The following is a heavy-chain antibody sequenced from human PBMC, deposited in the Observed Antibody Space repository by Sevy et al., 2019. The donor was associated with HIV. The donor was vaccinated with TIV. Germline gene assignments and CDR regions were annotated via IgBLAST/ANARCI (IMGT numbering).Heavy chain of an antibody. J-gene: IGHJ3*02. Sequence: GGSLRLSCAASGFTFSSYSMNWVRQAPGMGLEWVSSISSSSSYIYYADSVKGRFTISRDNAKNSLYLQMNSLRAEDTAVYYCARDSFDAFDIWGQGTMVTVSS. CDR1: GFTFSSYS. CDR3: ARDSFDAFDI. CDR2: ISSSSSYI. V-gene: IGHV3-21*01.